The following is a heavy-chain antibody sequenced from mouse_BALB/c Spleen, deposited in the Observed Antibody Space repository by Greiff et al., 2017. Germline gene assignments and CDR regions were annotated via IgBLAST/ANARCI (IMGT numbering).Heavy chain of an antibody. Sequence: VQLQQPGAELVKPGASVKLSCKASGYTFTSYWMHWVKQRPGQGLEWIGEINPSNGRTNYNEKFKSKATLTVDKSSSTAYMQLSSLTSEDSAVYYCARAAVYWGQGTSVTVSS. CDR1: GYTFTSYW. V-gene: IGHV1S81*02. J-gene: IGHJ4*01. CDR2: INPSNGRT. CDR3: ARAAVY.